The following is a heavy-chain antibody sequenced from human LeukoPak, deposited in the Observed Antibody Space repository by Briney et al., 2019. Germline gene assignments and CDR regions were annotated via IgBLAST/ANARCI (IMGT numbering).Heavy chain of an antibody. D-gene: IGHD6-19*01. J-gene: IGHJ5*02. CDR1: GGTFSSYA. CDR3: ARMRIAVAGTSYWFDP. Sequence: SVTVSFTASGGTFSSYAISWVRQAPGQGLEWMGGIIPIFGTANYAQKFQGRVTITADESTSTAYMELSSLRSEDTAVYYCARMRIAVAGTSYWFDPWGQGTLVTVSS. V-gene: IGHV1-69*13. CDR2: IIPIFGTA.